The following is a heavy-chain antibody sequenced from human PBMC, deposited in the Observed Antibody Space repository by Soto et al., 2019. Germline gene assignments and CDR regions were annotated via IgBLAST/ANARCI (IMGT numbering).Heavy chain of an antibody. CDR3: ARDHWGSGWYMYFDY. CDR1: EFSFSSYA. Sequence: QPGGSLRLSCAASEFSFSSYALHWVRQAPGKGLEWVASISHDGNNKYYADSVKGRFTISRDNSKSTLFLQMNSLRDEDTAVFHCARDHWGSGWYMYFDYWGQGTLVTVSS. V-gene: IGHV3-30-3*01. J-gene: IGHJ4*02. D-gene: IGHD6-19*01. CDR2: ISHDGNNK.